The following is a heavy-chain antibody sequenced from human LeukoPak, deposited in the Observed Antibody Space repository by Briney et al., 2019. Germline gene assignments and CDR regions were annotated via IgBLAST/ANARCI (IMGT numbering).Heavy chain of an antibody. V-gene: IGHV3-48*03. CDR2: ISSSGSTI. CDR1: GFTFSSYE. D-gene: IGHD3-10*01. Sequence: PGGSLRLSCAASGFTFSSYEMNWVRQAPGKGLEWVSYISSSGSTIYYADSVKGRFTISRDNAKNSLYLQMNSLRAEDTAVYYCAKGPLLLWFGDPWADYYMDVWGKGTTVTISS. CDR3: AKGPLLLWFGDPWADYYMDV. J-gene: IGHJ6*03.